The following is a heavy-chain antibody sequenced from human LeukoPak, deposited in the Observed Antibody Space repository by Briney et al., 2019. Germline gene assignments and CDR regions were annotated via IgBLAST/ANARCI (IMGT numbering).Heavy chain of an antibody. Sequence: ASVKVSCKASGYTFTGYYMHWVRQAPGQGLEWMGWINPNSGGTNYAQKFQGWVTMTRDTSISTAYMELSRLRSDDTAVYYCARGWYYYDSSGYPIDPLESMDVWGQGTTVTVSS. D-gene: IGHD3-22*01. V-gene: IGHV1-2*04. CDR3: ARGWYYYDSSGYPIDPLESMDV. CDR1: GYTFTGYY. J-gene: IGHJ6*02. CDR2: INPNSGGT.